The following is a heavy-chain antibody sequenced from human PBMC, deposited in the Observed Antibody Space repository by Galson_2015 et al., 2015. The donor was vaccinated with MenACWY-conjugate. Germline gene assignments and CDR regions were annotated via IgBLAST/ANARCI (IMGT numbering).Heavy chain of an antibody. J-gene: IGHJ5*01. CDR3: AAQPKPILRYFDWFGY. Sequence: SLRLSCAASGFTFSSYAMSWVRQAPGKGLEWVSAISGSGGSTYYADSVKGRFTISRDNSKNTLYLQMNSLRAEDTAVYYCAAQPKPILRYFDWFGYWGQGTLVTVSS. V-gene: IGHV3-23*01. CDR2: ISGSGGST. D-gene: IGHD3-9*01. CDR1: GFTFSSYA.